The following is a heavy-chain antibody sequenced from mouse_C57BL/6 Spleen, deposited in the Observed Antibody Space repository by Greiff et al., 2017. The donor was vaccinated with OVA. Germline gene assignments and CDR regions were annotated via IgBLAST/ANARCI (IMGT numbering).Heavy chain of an antibody. V-gene: IGHV1-50*01. CDR2: IDPSDSYT. CDR3: ARKYYGRNFDY. CDR1: GYTFTSYW. Sequence: VQLQQPGAELVKPGASVKLSCKASGYTFTSYWMQWVKQRPGQGLEWIGEIDPSDSYTNYNQKFKGKATLTVDTSSSTAYMQLSSLTSEDSAVYYCARKYYGRNFDYWGQGTTLTVSS. D-gene: IGHD1-1*01. J-gene: IGHJ2*01.